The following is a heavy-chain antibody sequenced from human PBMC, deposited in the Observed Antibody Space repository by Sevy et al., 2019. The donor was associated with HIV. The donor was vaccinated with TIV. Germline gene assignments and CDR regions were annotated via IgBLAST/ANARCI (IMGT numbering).Heavy chain of an antibody. CDR3: TTMGWNGGFDI. CDR1: GFTFSNTG. V-gene: IGHV3-15*01. D-gene: IGHD1-1*01. CDR2: IKSKNDGGTT. Sequence: GGSLRLSCAASGFTFSNTGMSWVRQAPGKGLEWVGRIKSKNDGGTTDYAAPVIGRFTISRQDSKSPLYLRMNSLKIADTAVYYCTTMGWNGGFDIWGQGTMVTVSS. J-gene: IGHJ3*02.